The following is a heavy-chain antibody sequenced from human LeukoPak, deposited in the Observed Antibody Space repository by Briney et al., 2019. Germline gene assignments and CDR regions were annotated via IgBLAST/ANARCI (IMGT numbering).Heavy chain of an antibody. Sequence: SETLSLTCTVSGGSISNYYWSWIRQPPGKGLEWIGHISYSGRTNYNPSLKSRVTISIDASKNQFSLKLSSVTAADTAVYYCARHRAFDIWGQGTMVTVSS. J-gene: IGHJ3*02. CDR3: ARHRAFDI. CDR1: GGSISNYY. CDR2: ISYSGRT. V-gene: IGHV4-59*08.